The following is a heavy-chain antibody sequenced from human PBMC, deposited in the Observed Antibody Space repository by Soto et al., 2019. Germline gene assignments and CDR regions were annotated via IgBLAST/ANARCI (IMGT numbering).Heavy chain of an antibody. V-gene: IGHV3-30-3*01. D-gene: IGHD3-3*01. CDR1: GFTFSSYA. Sequence: TGGSLRLSCAASGFTFSSYAMHWVRQAPGKGLEWVAVISNDGSNKYYADSVKGRFTISRDNSKNKLYLQMNSLRAEDTAVYYCARDRGIFIFGVVIKSWYGMDVWGQGTTVTVSS. CDR2: ISNDGSNK. J-gene: IGHJ6*02. CDR3: ARDRGIFIFGVVIKSWYGMDV.